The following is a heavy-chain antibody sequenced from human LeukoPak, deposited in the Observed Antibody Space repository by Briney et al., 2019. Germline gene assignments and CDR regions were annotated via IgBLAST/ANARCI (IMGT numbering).Heavy chain of an antibody. V-gene: IGHV4-59*01. CDR2: IYYSGST. CDR1: GGSISSYY. CDR3: ARAHVGYCSSTSCYDQNFDY. Sequence: SETLSLTCTVSGGSISSYYWSWIRQPPGEGLEWIGYIYYSGSTNYNPSLKSRVTISVDTSKNQFSLKLSSVTAADTAVYYCARAHVGYCSSTSCYDQNFDYWGQGTLVTVSS. D-gene: IGHD2-2*01. J-gene: IGHJ4*02.